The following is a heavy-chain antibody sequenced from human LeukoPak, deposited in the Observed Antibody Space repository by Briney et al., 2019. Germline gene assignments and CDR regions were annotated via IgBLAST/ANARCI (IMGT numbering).Heavy chain of an antibody. J-gene: IGHJ4*02. CDR1: GFTFSSYW. V-gene: IGHV3-23*01. D-gene: IGHD1-26*01. CDR2: ISGSGGSVGST. Sequence: GGSLRLSCTASGFTFSSYWMSWVRQAPGKGLEWVSVISGSGGSVGSTYYADSVKGRFTISRDNAKNSLYLQMNSLRAEVTAVYYCASYSGSYTPLYFDYWGQGTLVTVSS. CDR3: ASYSGSYTPLYFDY.